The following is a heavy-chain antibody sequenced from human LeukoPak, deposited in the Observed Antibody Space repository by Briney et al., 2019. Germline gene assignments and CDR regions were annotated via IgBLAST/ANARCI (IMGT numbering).Heavy chain of an antibody. D-gene: IGHD6-19*01. Sequence: GGSLRLSRAPSGFTFSNSAMSWVRQAPGRGLEWVSTLSGSGITTYYADSVKGRFTISRDNSKNTLYLQMNSLRAEDTAGYYCAKGIYSSGWSYFDYWGHGTLVTVSS. CDR2: LSGSGITT. CDR1: GFTFSNSA. CDR3: AKGIYSSGWSYFDY. V-gene: IGHV3-23*01. J-gene: IGHJ4*01.